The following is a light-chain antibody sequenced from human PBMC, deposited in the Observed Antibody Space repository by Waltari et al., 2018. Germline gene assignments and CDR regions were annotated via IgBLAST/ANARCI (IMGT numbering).Light chain of an antibody. CDR1: QSVLYSSNNKNY. CDR3: QQYYNTPFT. J-gene: IGKJ3*01. CDR2: WAS. V-gene: IGKV4-1*01. Sequence: DIVMTQSPDSLAVSLGERATINCKSSQSVLYSSNNKNYLTWYQKKPGQPPKLFISWASTRESGVPDRFSGSGSGTDFTLTISSLQAEDVAVYYCQQYYNTPFTFGPGTKVDVK.